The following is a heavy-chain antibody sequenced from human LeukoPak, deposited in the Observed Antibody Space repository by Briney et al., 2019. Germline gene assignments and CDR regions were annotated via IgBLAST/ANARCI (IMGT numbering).Heavy chain of an antibody. Sequence: SETLSLTCTVSGGSISSSSYYWGWIRQPPGKGLEWIGSIYYSGSTNYNPSLKSRVTISVDTSKNQFSLKLSSVTAADTAVYYCAAVVYYYDSSGNSYAEYFQHWGQGTLVTVSS. J-gene: IGHJ1*01. CDR1: GGSISSSSYY. D-gene: IGHD3-22*01. CDR2: IYYSGST. V-gene: IGHV4-39*07. CDR3: AAVVYYYDSSGNSYAEYFQH.